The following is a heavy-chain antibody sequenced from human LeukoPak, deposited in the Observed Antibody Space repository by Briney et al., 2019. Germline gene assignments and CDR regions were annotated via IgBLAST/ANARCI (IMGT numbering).Heavy chain of an antibody. CDR1: GFTVSSNY. CDR3: ARDSYRSSTSCYDY. Sequence: PGPSLRLSCADSGFTVSSNYMSWVRQAPSKGLEWVSVIYSGDSTYYADSVKGRSTISRDNSKNTLYLQMNSLRAEDTAMYYCARDSYRSSTSCYDYWGQGTLVTVSS. V-gene: IGHV3-53*01. D-gene: IGHD2-2*01. CDR2: IYSGDST. J-gene: IGHJ4*02.